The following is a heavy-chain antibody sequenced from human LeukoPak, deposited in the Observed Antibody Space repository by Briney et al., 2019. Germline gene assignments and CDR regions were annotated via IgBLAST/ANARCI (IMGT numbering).Heavy chain of an antibody. CDR1: GGTFSSYA. V-gene: IGHV1-69*06. CDR2: IIPIFGTA. CDR3: ASNPTVTTSPYYYYYYMDV. D-gene: IGHD4-17*01. Sequence: GASVKVSCKASGGTFSSYAIGWVRQAPGQGLEWMGGIIPIFGTANYAQKFQGRVTITADKSTSTAYMELSSLRSEDTAVYYCASNPTVTTSPYYYYYYMDVWGKGTTVTVSS. J-gene: IGHJ6*03.